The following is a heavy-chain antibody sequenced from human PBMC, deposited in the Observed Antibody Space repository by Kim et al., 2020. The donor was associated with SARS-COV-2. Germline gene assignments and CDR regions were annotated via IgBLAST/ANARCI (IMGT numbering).Heavy chain of an antibody. D-gene: IGHD5-12*01. J-gene: IGHJ6*01. Sequence: GGSLRLSCEAFGFAFGNYGLNWVRQAPGKGLEWVACISASRDTTYYADSVRGRFTVSRDNAKNSLFLQLNNLRADDTAVYYCARDLLPGGNIAYDGYY. V-gene: IGHV3-21*01. CDR1: GFAFGNYG. CDR2: ISASRDTT. CDR3: ARDLLPGGNIAYDGYY.